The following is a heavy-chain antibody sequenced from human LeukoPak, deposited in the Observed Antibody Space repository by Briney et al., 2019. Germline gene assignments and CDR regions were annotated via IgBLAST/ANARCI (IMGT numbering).Heavy chain of an antibody. CDR1: GVSFSGYY. Sequence: SETLSLTCAVYGVSFSGYYWSWIRQPPGKGLEWIGEINHSGSTNYNPSLKSRVTISVDTSKNQFSLKLSSVTAADTAVYYCARAPYYDSSRNAFDIWGQGTMVTVSS. J-gene: IGHJ3*02. V-gene: IGHV4-34*01. CDR3: ARAPYYDSSRNAFDI. CDR2: INHSGST. D-gene: IGHD3-3*01.